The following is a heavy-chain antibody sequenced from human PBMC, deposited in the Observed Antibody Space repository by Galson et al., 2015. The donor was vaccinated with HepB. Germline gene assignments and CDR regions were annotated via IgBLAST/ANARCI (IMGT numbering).Heavy chain of an antibody. J-gene: IGHJ4*02. Sequence: SVKVSSKASGYTFTGYYMHWVRQAPGQGLEWMGWVNPSSGGTNYAQKFQGWVTMTRDTSISTAYMELSRLRSDDTAVYYCARGGLELTFDYWGQGTLVTVSS. V-gene: IGHV1-2*04. CDR2: VNPSSGGT. CDR3: ARGGLELTFDY. CDR1: GYTFTGYY. D-gene: IGHD1-7*01.